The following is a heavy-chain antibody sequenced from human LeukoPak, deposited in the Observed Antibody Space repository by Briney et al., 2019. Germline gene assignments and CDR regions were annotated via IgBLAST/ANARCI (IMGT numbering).Heavy chain of an antibody. CDR1: GFTFSNYA. V-gene: IGHV3-23*01. CDR2: ISGSGDST. CDR3: ATSPFDAFDI. Sequence: GGSLRLSCAASGFTFSNYAMRWVRQAPGKGLEWVSGISGSGDSTYYADSVKGRFTISRDNAKNSLYLQMNSLRADDTAVYYCATSPFDAFDIWGQGTMVTVSS. J-gene: IGHJ3*02.